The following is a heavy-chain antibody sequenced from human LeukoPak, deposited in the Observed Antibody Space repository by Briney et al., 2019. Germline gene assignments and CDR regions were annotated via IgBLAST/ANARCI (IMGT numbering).Heavy chain of an antibody. CDR1: GYTFTSYG. CDR2: ISAYNGNT. Sequence: GASLKVSCKASGYTFTSYGISWGRQAPGHGLEWMGWISAYNGNTNYAQKLQGRVTMTTDTSTSIAYMELRSLRSDHTAVYYCARDIVVVPSAMWNYYYYGMDVWGQGTTVTVSS. V-gene: IGHV1-18*01. J-gene: IGHJ6*02. CDR3: ARDIVVVPSAMWNYYYYGMDV. D-gene: IGHD2-2*01.